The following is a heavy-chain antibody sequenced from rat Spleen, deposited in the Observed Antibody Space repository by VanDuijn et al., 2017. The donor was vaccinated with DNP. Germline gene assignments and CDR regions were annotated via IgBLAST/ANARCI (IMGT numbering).Heavy chain of an antibody. V-gene: IGHV5-7*01. CDR2: ISYNGGTP. J-gene: IGHJ3*01. CDR1: GFTFSDYY. CDR3: ATLLNYGGPFNWFAY. Sequence: EVLLAESDGGLVQPGRSLKLSCAVSGFTFSDYYMAWVRQAPAKGLEWVATISYNGGTPYYRDSVKGRFTISRDNAQSTLYLQMDSLRSEDTATYYCATLLNYGGPFNWFAYWGQGTLVTVSS. D-gene: IGHD1-11*01.